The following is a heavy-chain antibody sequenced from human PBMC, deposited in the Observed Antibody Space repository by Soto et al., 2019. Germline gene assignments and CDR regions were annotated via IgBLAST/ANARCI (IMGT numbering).Heavy chain of an antibody. D-gene: IGHD3-10*01. CDR1: GFTFRWFG. J-gene: IGHJ4*02. CDR2: ISNDGSNE. V-gene: IGHV3-30*18. CDR3: AKGEGRGISPSYFDY. Sequence: PGGSLRLSCAGSGFTFRWFGMNWVRQAPGKGLEWVARISNDGSNEYYVDSVKGRFTISRDNSKNTLYLQMDSLRAEDKAVYYCAKGEGRGISPSYFDYWGLGTLVTVSS.